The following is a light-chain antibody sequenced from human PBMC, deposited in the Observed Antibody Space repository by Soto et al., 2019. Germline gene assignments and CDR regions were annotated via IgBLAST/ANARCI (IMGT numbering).Light chain of an antibody. CDR2: GAS. Sequence: EIVLTQSAGTLSLSPGERATLSCRASQSVSSSYLAWYQQKPGQAPRLLIYGASSRATGIPDRFSGSGSGTDFTLTISRLEPEDFAVYYCQQYGSSTLTFGQGTRLEIK. J-gene: IGKJ5*01. CDR1: QSVSSSY. CDR3: QQYGSSTLT. V-gene: IGKV3-20*01.